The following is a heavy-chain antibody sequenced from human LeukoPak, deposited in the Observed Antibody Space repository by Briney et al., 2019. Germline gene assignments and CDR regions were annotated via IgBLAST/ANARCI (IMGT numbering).Heavy chain of an antibody. V-gene: IGHV1-24*01. CDR1: GYTLTELS. CDR3: ARDWTAYSSSGSIFDY. Sequence: ASVKVSCKVSGYTLTELSMHWVRQAPGKGLEWMGGFDPEDGETIYAQKFQGRVTMTRDTSTNTVYMELSSLRSEDTAVYYCARDWTAYSSSGSIFDYWGQGTLVTVSS. D-gene: IGHD3-22*01. CDR2: FDPEDGET. J-gene: IGHJ4*02.